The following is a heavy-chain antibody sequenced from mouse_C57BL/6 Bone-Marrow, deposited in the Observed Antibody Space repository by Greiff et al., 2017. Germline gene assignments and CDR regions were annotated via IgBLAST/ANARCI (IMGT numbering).Heavy chain of an antibody. J-gene: IGHJ2*01. Sequence: QVQLQQPGAELVKPGASVKLSCKASGYTFTSYWMQWVKQRPGQGLEWIGEIDPSGSYTNYNQKFKGKATLTVDTSSSTAYMQLSSLTSEDSAVCYCAATLFDYGGQGTALTVSA. V-gene: IGHV1-50*01. CDR1: GYTFTSYW. CDR2: IDPSGSYT. CDR3: AATLFDY. D-gene: IGHD1-1*01.